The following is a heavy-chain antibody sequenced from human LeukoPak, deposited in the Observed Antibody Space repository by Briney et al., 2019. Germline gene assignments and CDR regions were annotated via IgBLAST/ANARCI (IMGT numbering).Heavy chain of an antibody. V-gene: IGHV3-9*01. CDR3: AKDMNSYGSGSSYNPWGPFDS. CDR2: IAWNSGNT. CDR1: GFTFDNYA. Sequence: GRSLRLSCAASGFTFDNYAMHWVRQAPGKGLEWVSGIAWNSGNTGFADSVKGRFTVSRDNAENSLYLEMNSLTPEDTAFYFCAKDMNSYGSGSSYNPWGPFDSWGQGTLVTVSS. J-gene: IGHJ4*02. D-gene: IGHD3-10*01.